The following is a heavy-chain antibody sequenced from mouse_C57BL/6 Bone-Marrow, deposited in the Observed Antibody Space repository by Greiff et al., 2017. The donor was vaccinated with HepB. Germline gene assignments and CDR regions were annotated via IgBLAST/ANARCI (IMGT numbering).Heavy chain of an antibody. V-gene: IGHV1-55*01. CDR2: IYPGSGST. CDR3: ARGSPLIRGSYFDV. CDR1: GYTFTSYW. D-gene: IGHD1-1*01. Sequence: VQLQQPGAELVKPGASVKMSCKASGYTFTSYWITWVKQRPGQGLEWIGDIYPGSGSTNYNEKFKSKATLTVDTSSSTAYMQLSSLTSEDSAVYYCARGSPLIRGSYFDVWGTGTTVTVSS. J-gene: IGHJ1*03.